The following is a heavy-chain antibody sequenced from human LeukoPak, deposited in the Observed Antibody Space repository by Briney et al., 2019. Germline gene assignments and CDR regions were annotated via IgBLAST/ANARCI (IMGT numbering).Heavy chain of an antibody. D-gene: IGHD6-13*01. CDR3: AKVAAGSGSSPLNRFDP. V-gene: IGHV3-23*01. J-gene: IGHJ5*02. Sequence: PGGSLRLSCAASGFTFSSYAMSWVRQAPGKGLEWVSAISGSGGSTYYADSVKGRFTISRDNSKNTLYLQMNSLRAEDTAVYYCAKVAAGSGSSPLNRFDPWGQGTLVTVSS. CDR1: GFTFSSYA. CDR2: ISGSGGST.